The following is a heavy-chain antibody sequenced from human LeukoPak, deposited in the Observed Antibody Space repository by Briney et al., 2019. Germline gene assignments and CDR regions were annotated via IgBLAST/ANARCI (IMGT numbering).Heavy chain of an antibody. D-gene: IGHD4-17*01. CDR3: AREMTTVTPSFDY. Sequence: ASLKVSWKASGGTFSSFPINWARQTPGPRLQLMGGVIPILGIGNNAQKFQGRVTITADKSTSTAYMELSSLRSADTAVYYCAREMTTVTPSFDYWGQGTLVTVSS. V-gene: IGHV1-69*10. CDR2: VIPILGIG. CDR1: GGTFSSFP. J-gene: IGHJ4*02.